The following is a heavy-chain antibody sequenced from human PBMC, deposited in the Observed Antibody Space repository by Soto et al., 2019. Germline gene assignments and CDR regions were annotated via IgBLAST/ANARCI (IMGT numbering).Heavy chain of an antibody. V-gene: IGHV1-69*13. CDR2: IIPIFGTA. CDR1: GGTFSSYA. Sequence: SVKVSCKASGGTFSSYAISCVLQAPGQGLEWMGGIIPIFGTANYAQKFQGRVTITADESTSTAYMELSSLRSEDTAVYYCARDPPIAAAGTGWFDPWGQGTLVTVS. D-gene: IGHD6-13*01. CDR3: ARDPPIAAAGTGWFDP. J-gene: IGHJ5*02.